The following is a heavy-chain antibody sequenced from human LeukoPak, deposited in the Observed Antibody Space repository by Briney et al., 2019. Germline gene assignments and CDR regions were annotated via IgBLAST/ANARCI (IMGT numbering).Heavy chain of an antibody. Sequence: GGSLRLSCAASGFTFSSYAMHWVRQAPGKGLEWVAVISYDGSNKYYADSVKGRFTISRDNSKNTLYLQMNSLRAEDTAVYYCARMYSSSWITPPGYWGQGTLVTVSS. CDR3: ARMYSSSWITPPGY. D-gene: IGHD6-13*01. V-gene: IGHV3-30*14. J-gene: IGHJ4*02. CDR2: ISYDGSNK. CDR1: GFTFSSYA.